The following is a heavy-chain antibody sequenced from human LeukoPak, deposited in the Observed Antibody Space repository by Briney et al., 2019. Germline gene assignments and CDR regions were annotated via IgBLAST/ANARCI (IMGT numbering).Heavy chain of an antibody. V-gene: IGHV1-18*01. Sequence: ASVKVSCKASGYTFTSYGISWVRQAPGQGLEWMGWISAYNGNTNYAQKLQGRVTMTTDTSTSTAYMELRSLRSDDTAVYYCARGHYDFWSGYYYMDVWGKGTTVTVSS. J-gene: IGHJ6*03. CDR2: ISAYNGNT. CDR1: GYTFTSYG. CDR3: ARGHYDFWSGYYYMDV. D-gene: IGHD3-3*01.